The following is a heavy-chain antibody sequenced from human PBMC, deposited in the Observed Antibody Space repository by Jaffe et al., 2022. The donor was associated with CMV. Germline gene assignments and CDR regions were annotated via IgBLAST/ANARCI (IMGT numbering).Heavy chain of an antibody. CDR2: IDWDDDK. V-gene: IGHV2-70*15. J-gene: IGHJ6*03. CDR1: GFSLSTSGMC. CDR3: ARSEDADYSKEDYYYYMDV. D-gene: IGHD4-4*01. Sequence: QVTLRESGPALVKPTQTLTLTCTFSGFSLSTSGMCVSWIRQPPGKALEWLARIDWDDDKYYSTSLKTRLTISKDTSKNQVVLTMTNMDPVDTATYYCARSEDADYSKEDYYYYMDVWGKGTTVTVSS.